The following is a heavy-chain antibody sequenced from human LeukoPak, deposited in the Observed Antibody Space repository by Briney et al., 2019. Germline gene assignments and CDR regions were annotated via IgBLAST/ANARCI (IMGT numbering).Heavy chain of an antibody. D-gene: IGHD6-6*01. V-gene: IGHV3-7*03. Sequence: GGSLRLSCAASGFTFSHAWMNWVRQAPGKGLEWVANIKYDGSETYYMDSVTGRFTISRDNAKNSLYLQMNSLRAEDTAVYYCASEEYSRSSYWGQGTLVTVSS. CDR3: ASEEYSRSSY. J-gene: IGHJ4*02. CDR1: GFTFSHAW. CDR2: IKYDGSET.